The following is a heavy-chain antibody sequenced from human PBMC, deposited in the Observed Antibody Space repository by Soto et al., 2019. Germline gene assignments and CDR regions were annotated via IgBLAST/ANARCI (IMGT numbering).Heavy chain of an antibody. Sequence: QVQLQESGPGLVKPSETLSLTCTVSGGSVSSGSYYWSWIRQPPGKGLEWIGYIYYSGSTNYTPSLKSRVTISVDTSKNQFSLKLSSVTAADTAVYYCASQLHLTGWFDPWGQGTLVTVSS. CDR2: IYYSGST. V-gene: IGHV4-61*01. D-gene: IGHD2-21*01. CDR3: ASQLHLTGWFDP. J-gene: IGHJ5*02. CDR1: GGSVSSGSYY.